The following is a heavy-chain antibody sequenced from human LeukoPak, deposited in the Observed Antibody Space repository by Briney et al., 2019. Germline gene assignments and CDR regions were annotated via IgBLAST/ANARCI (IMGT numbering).Heavy chain of an antibody. CDR1: GYTLTELS. CDR3: ATGGRGVWGSYRSPTADY. CDR2: FDPEDGET. J-gene: IGHJ4*02. V-gene: IGHV1-24*01. D-gene: IGHD3-16*02. Sequence: ASVKVSCEVSGYTLTELSMHWVRQAPGKGLEWMGGFDPEDGETIYAQKFQGRVTMTEDTSTDTAYMELSSLRSEDTAVYYCATGGRGVWGSYRSPTADYWGQGTLVTVSS.